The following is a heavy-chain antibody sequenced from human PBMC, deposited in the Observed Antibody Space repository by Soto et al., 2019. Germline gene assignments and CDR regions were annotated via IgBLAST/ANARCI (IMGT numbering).Heavy chain of an antibody. Sequence: EVQLVESGGGLVQPGRSLRLSCAASGFTFDDYAMHWVRQAPGKGLEWVSGICWNSGSIGYADSVKGRFTISRDNAKNSLYLQMNSLRAEDTALYYCAKDIAYYYDSSGYSFDPWGQGTLVTVSS. J-gene: IGHJ5*02. D-gene: IGHD3-22*01. V-gene: IGHV3-9*01. CDR2: ICWNSGSI. CDR1: GFTFDDYA. CDR3: AKDIAYYYDSSGYSFDP.